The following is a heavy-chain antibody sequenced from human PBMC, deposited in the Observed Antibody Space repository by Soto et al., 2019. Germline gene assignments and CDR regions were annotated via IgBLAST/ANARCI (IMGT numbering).Heavy chain of an antibody. D-gene: IGHD3-9*01. CDR2: IKSKTDGGTT. CDR1: GFTFSNAW. Sequence: PGGSLRLSCAASGFTFSNAWMSWVRQAPGKGLEWVGRIKSKTDGGTTDYAAPVKGRFTISRDDSKNTLYLQMNSLKTEDTAVYYCTTGSYYDILTGYYITDYYFDYWGQGTLVTVSS. CDR3: TTGSYYDILTGYYITDYYFDY. V-gene: IGHV3-15*01. J-gene: IGHJ4*02.